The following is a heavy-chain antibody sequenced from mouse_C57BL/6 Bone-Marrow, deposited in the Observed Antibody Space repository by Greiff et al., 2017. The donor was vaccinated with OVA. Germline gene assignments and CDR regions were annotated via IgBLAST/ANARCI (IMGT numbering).Heavy chain of an antibody. J-gene: IGHJ2*01. D-gene: IGHD3-2*02. CDR3: AREGAQAYY. CDR1: GYSITSGYY. Sequence: EVQLKESGPGLVKPSQSLSLTCSVTGYSITSGYYWNWIRQFPGNKLEWMGYISYDGSNNSNPSLKNRISITRDTSKNQFFLKLNSVTTEDTATYYCAREGAQAYYGGQGTTLTVSS. V-gene: IGHV3-6*01. CDR2: ISYDGSN.